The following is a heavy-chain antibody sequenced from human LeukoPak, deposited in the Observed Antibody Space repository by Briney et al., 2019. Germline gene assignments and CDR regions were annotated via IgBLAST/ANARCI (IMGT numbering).Heavy chain of an antibody. J-gene: IGHJ4*02. CDR2: IFYSGTT. CDR3: ARAGAEDYDFWSGYDY. Sequence: SESLSLTCTVSGGSITNIPKYWGWIRQPPGKGLEWIGSIFYSGTTYYSPSLKSRATLSVDTSNNQFSLTLSSVTAADTAVYYCARAGAEDYDFWSGYDYWGQGTLVTVSS. CDR1: GGSITNIPKY. D-gene: IGHD3-3*01. V-gene: IGHV4-39*01.